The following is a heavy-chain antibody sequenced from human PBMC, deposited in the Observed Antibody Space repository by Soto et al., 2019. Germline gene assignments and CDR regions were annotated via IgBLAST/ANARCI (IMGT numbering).Heavy chain of an antibody. V-gene: IGHV3-53*01. J-gene: IGHJ6*02. Sequence: EVQLVESGGGLIQPGGSLRLSCAASGFTVSSNYMSWVRQAPGKGLEWVSVIYSGGSTYYAASVKGRFTISRDTSKNTLYRQMNRRRAEDTAVYYCERESTDYDCWSVYPNEGMDVWGQGTTVTVSS. CDR3: ERESTDYDCWSVYPNEGMDV. D-gene: IGHD3-3*01. CDR2: IYSGGST. CDR1: GFTVSSNY.